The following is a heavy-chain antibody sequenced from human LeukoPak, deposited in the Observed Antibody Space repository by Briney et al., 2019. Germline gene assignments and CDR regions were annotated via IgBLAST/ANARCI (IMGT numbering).Heavy chain of an antibody. V-gene: IGHV5-51*01. J-gene: IGHJ4*02. D-gene: IGHD3-3*01. CDR2: ISPGGSNI. CDR3: ARLHYDFWSGYRTPPELHF. Sequence: GESLKISCQGSGYSFTNYWVGWVRQMPGKGLEWMGIISPGGSNIRYSPSFQGQVTISADKSINTAYLQWSNLKASDTAIYYCARLHYDFWSGYRTPPELHFWGQGTLVIVSS. CDR1: GYSFTNYW.